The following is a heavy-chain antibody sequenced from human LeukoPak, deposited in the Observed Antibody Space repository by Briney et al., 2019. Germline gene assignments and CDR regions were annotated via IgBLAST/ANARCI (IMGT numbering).Heavy chain of an antibody. CDR3: ARVCRTRPSCYEGCYYHMDI. D-gene: IGHD2-2*01. CDR1: GYTLTGYD. J-gene: IGHJ6*03. CDR2: INAYSGYT. Sequence: ASVKVSCKASGYTLTGYDMRWVRQAPGQGLEWMGWINAYSGYTNYAQKFQGRVAMTRDTSMSTAYMELRGLRSDDTAVYFCARVCRTRPSCYEGCYYHMDISGTGTPVTVSS. V-gene: IGHV1-2*02.